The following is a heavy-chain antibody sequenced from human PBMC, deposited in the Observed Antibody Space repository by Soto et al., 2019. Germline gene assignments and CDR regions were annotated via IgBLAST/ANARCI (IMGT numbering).Heavy chain of an antibody. CDR3: ARDGAYCIGDCYSLFNLEY. D-gene: IGHD2-21*02. J-gene: IGHJ4*02. CDR2: INSDGSNT. Sequence: EVQLVESGGGLVQPGGSLRLSCAASGFTFSNYWMHWVRQAPGKGLVWVSRINSDGSNTTYADSVKGRFTISRDNVKNTLYLQMNSLRAEDTAVYYFARDGAYCIGDCYSLFNLEYWGQGTLVTVSS. V-gene: IGHV3-74*01. CDR1: GFTFSNYW.